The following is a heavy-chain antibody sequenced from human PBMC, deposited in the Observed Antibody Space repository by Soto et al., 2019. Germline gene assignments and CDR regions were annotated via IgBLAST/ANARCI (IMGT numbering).Heavy chain of an antibody. Sequence: EVHLVESGGGLVQPGRSLRLSCAASGFTFDDYAMHWVRQAPGKGLEWVAGISWNSGSIDYADSVKGRITIYRDNAKQSLNLQINSLRGEDTAFCYCAKVPGGGNGSGATCYSVGYFDYWGQGTLVTVSS. V-gene: IGHV3-9*01. CDR3: AKVPGGGNGSGATCYSVGYFDY. CDR1: GFTFDDYA. D-gene: IGHD2-15*01. CDR2: ISWNSGSI. J-gene: IGHJ4*02.